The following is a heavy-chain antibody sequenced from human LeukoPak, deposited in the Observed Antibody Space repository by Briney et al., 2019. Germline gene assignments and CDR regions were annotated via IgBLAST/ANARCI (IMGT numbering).Heavy chain of an antibody. CDR1: GYTFTNYN. CDR2: MNPNSGNT. CDR3: ARGGSLAVAPHQYYFDY. Sequence: ASVKVSCKASGYTFTNYNFNWVRQAPGQGLEWMGGMNPNSGNTDYAQKFQGRVTMTRITSISTAYMELSSLRSEDTAVYYCARGGSLAVAPHQYYFDYWGQGTLVTVSS. V-gene: IGHV1-8*01. J-gene: IGHJ4*02. D-gene: IGHD6-19*01.